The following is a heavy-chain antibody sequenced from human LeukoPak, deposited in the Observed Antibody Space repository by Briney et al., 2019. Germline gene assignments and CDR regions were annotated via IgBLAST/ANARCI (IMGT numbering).Heavy chain of an antibody. Sequence: GGFLRLSCAASGFTFSSYTMNWVRQAPGKGLEWVSIISSGSSYIHYADSVKGRFTISRDNAKNSLYLQMNSLRAEDTAVYYCARDLSGVAGYTYGRGIDYWGQGTLVTVSS. V-gene: IGHV3-21*01. D-gene: IGHD5-18*01. J-gene: IGHJ4*02. CDR2: ISSGSSYI. CDR1: GFTFSSYT. CDR3: ARDLSGVAGYTYGRGIDY.